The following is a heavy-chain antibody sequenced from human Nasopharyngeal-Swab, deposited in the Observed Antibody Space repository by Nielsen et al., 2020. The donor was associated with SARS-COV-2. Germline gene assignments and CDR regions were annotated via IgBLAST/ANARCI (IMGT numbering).Heavy chain of an antibody. D-gene: IGHD2-21*02. CDR2: ISGSSTYI. J-gene: IGHJ1*01. CDR3: ARTAAFCGGNCYSEYFQR. CDR1: GFPFSTYT. Sequence: GESLKISCAASGFPFSTYTMNWVRQAPGKGLEWVSSISGSSTYIWYADSVKGRFTISRDNAKNSLFLQMNNLRADDTAIYYCARTAAFCGGNCYSEYFQRWGQGTLVTVSS. V-gene: IGHV3-21*01.